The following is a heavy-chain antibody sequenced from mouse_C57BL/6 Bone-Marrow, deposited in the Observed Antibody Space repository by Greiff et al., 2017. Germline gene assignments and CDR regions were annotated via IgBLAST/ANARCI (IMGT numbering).Heavy chain of an antibody. Sequence: EVQLVESGGGLVQPGGSLKLSCAASGFTFSDYYMYWVRQTPEKRLEWVAYISNGGGSTYYPDTVKGRFTISRDNAKNTLYLQMSRLKSEDTAMYYCAKIRYYAMDYWGQGTSVTVSS. CDR1: GFTFSDYY. CDR2: ISNGGGST. J-gene: IGHJ4*01. D-gene: IGHD5-1-1*01. V-gene: IGHV5-12*01. CDR3: AKIRYYAMDY.